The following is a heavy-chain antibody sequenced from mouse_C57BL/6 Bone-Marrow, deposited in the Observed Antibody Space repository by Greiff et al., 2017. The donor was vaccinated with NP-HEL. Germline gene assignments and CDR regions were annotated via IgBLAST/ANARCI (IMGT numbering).Heavy chain of an antibody. D-gene: IGHD1-1*01. CDR1: GFTFSSYG. J-gene: IGHJ1*03. CDR3: ARRTTVVTVYWYFDV. Sequence: EVQRVESGGDLVKPGGSLKLSCAASGFTFSSYGMSWVRQTPDKRLEWVATISSGGSYTYYPDSVKGRFTISRDNAKNTLYLQMSSLKSEDTAMYYCARRTTVVTVYWYFDVWGTGTTVTVSS. CDR2: ISSGGSYT. V-gene: IGHV5-6*01.